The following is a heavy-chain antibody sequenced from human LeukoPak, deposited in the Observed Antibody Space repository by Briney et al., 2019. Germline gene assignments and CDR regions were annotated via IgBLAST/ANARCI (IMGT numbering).Heavy chain of an antibody. CDR2: IYYSGST. CDR3: ARLTYDSSGYYYVHY. J-gene: IGHJ4*02. D-gene: IGHD3-22*01. Sequence: SETLSLTYTVSGGSISSYYWSWIRQPPGKGLDWIGYIYYSGSTNYNPSLKSRVTISVDMSKNQFSLKLSSVTAADTAVYYCARLTYDSSGYYYVHYWGQGTLVTVSS. V-gene: IGHV4-59*08. CDR1: GGSISSYY.